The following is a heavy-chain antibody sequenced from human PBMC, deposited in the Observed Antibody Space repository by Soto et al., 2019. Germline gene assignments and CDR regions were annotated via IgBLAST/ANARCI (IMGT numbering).Heavy chain of an antibody. Sequence: GGSLRLSCAASGFTFSDFGMHWVRQSPGKGLEWVAVISFEGSNKYFAESVKGRFTISRDDSKNTVYLQMNSLRPEDTAVYFCARDLTDYNYEYKFGFWGQGTLVTVSS. CDR2: ISFEGSNK. V-gene: IGHV3-30*03. CDR1: GFTFSDFG. J-gene: IGHJ4*02. CDR3: ARDLTDYNYEYKFGF. D-gene: IGHD4-4*01.